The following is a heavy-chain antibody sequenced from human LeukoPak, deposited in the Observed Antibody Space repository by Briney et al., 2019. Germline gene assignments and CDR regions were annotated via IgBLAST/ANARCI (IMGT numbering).Heavy chain of an antibody. CDR2: ISWNSGSI. CDR1: GFTFDDCA. Sequence: PGGSLRLSCAASGFTFDDCAMHWVRQAPGKGLEWVSGISWNSGSIGYADSVKGRFTISRDNAKNSLYLQMNSLRAEDTALYYCAKASIHYYYYMDVWGKGTTVTVSS. D-gene: IGHD2-21*01. V-gene: IGHV3-9*01. J-gene: IGHJ6*03. CDR3: AKASIHYYYYMDV.